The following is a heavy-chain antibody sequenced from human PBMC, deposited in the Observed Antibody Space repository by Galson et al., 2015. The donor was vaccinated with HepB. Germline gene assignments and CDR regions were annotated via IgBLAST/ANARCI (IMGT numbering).Heavy chain of an antibody. D-gene: IGHD4-17*01. V-gene: IGHV1-69-2*01. CDR2: VDPEDGET. Sequence: VKVSCKVSGYTFTDYYMHWVQQAPGKGLEWMGLVDPEDGETIYAEEFQGRVTITADTSTDTAYMELSSLRSEDTAVYYCATALMTTVPPPPGPWGQGTLVTVSS. J-gene: IGHJ5*02. CDR3: ATALMTTVPPPPGP. CDR1: GYTFTDYY.